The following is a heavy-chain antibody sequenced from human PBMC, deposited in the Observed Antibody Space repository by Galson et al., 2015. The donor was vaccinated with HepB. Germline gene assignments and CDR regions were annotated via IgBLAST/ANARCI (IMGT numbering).Heavy chain of an antibody. CDR2: ITPIFGTA. J-gene: IGHJ6*02. CDR1: GGTFSSYA. D-gene: IGHD3-10*01. Sequence: SVKVSCKASGGTFSSYAITWVRQAPGQGLEWMGGITPIFGTANYAQKFQGRVTITADESTSTAYMELSSLRSEDTAVYYCARDHYYGPGIMDVWGQGTTVTVSS. V-gene: IGHV1-69*13. CDR3: ARDHYYGPGIMDV.